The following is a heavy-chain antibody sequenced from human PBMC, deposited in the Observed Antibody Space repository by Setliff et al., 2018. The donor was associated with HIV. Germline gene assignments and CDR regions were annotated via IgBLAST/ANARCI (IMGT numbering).Heavy chain of an antibody. CDR1: GFTFSSYT. J-gene: IGHJ4*02. CDR2: ISSSYNSI. CDR3: ASPLIMTTVTKDY. V-gene: IGHV3-21*01. Sequence: GGSLRLSCAISGFTFSSYTMHWVRQAPGKGLEWVSSISSSYNSIYYTDSVKGRFTISSDNAKNSLYLQMNNLRAEDTAMYYCASPLIMTTVTKDYWGQGTLVTVSP. D-gene: IGHD4-17*01.